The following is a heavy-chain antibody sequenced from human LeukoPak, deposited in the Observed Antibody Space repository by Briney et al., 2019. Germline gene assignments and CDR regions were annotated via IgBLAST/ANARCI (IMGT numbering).Heavy chain of an antibody. Sequence: GRSLRLSCAASGFTFSSYGMHWVRQAPGKGLEWVAVIWYDGSNKYYADSVKGRFTISRDKSKNTLYLQMNSLRAEDTTVYYCAKDLGATTYYYYYMDVWGKGTTVTVSS. CDR2: IWYDGSNK. D-gene: IGHD1-26*01. J-gene: IGHJ6*03. CDR1: GFTFSSYG. CDR3: AKDLGATTYYYYYMDV. V-gene: IGHV3-33*03.